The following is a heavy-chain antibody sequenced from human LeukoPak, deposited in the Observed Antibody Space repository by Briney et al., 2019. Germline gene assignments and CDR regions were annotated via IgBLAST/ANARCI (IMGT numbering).Heavy chain of an antibody. CDR1: GGSISSYY. CDR2: IYTSGST. Sequence: SETLSLTCTVSGGSISSYYWSWIRQPAGKGLEWIGRIYTSGSTNYNPSLKSRVTISVDTSKNQFSLKLSSVTAADTAVYYCARLVTRRFGELSPDYWGQGTLVTVSS. V-gene: IGHV4-4*07. CDR3: ARLVTRRFGELSPDY. J-gene: IGHJ4*02. D-gene: IGHD3-10*01.